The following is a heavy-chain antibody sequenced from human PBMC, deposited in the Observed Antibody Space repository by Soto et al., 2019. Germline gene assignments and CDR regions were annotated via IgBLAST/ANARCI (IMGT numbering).Heavy chain of an antibody. CDR3: ARIYDTCLDP. J-gene: IGHJ5*02. D-gene: IGHD3-9*01. CDR1: GFSLSTSGMR. V-gene: IGHV2-70*04. Sequence: SGPTLVNPTQTLTLTCTFSGFSLSTSGMRVSWIRQPPGKALEWLARIDWDDDKFYSTSLKTRLTISKDTSKNQVVLTMTNMDPVDTATYYCARIYDTCLDPWGQGTLVTVSS. CDR2: IDWDDDK.